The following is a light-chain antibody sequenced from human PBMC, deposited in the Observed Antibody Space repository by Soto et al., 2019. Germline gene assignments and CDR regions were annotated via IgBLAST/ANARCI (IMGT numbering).Light chain of an antibody. CDR2: GTS. CDR1: RSVTTSY. Sequence: EIVLTQSPAPLSLSPGERATLSCRTSRSVTTSYLAWYQQKPGQAPRLLIYGTSNRATGIPDRFSGSGPATDFTLTISRLEPEDFAVYYCHQYGDSPQTFGQGTKVDIK. CDR3: HQYGDSPQT. V-gene: IGKV3-20*01. J-gene: IGKJ1*01.